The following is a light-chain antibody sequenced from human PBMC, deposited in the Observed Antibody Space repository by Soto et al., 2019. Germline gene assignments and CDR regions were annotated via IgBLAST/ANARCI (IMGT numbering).Light chain of an antibody. CDR3: QQRSNWPPPYT. Sequence: EIVLTQSPATLSLSPGERATLSCRASQSVSSYLAWYQQKPGQATRLLIYDASNRATGIPARFSGSGAGTDITLTINSREPEDFAVYYCQQRSNWPPPYTFGQGTKMEIK. J-gene: IGKJ2*01. CDR1: QSVSSY. V-gene: IGKV3-11*01. CDR2: DAS.